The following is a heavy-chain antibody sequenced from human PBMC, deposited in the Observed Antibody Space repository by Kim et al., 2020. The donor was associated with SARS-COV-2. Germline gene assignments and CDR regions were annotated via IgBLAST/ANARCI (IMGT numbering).Heavy chain of an antibody. CDR3: ATTLRDSYGPLYYYYYGMDV. CDR1: GGSISSSSYY. Sequence: SETLSLTCTVSGGSISSSSYYWGWIRQPPGKGLEWIGSIYYSGSTYYNPSLKSRVTISVDTSKNQFSLKLSSVTAADTAVYYCATTLRDSYGPLYYYYYGMDVWGQGTTVTVSS. V-gene: IGHV4-39*01. D-gene: IGHD5-18*01. CDR2: IYYSGST. J-gene: IGHJ6*02.